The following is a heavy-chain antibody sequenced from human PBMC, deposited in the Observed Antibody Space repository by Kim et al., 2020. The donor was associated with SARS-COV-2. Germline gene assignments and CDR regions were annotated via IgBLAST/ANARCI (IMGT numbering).Heavy chain of an antibody. CDR2: ISYDGSNK. V-gene: IGHV3-30*04. CDR1: GFTFSSYA. J-gene: IGHJ3*02. D-gene: IGHD2-21*01. CDR3: ARANRYCGGDCYAFDI. Sequence: GGSLRLSCAASGFTFSSYAMHWVRQAPGKGLEWVAVISYDGSNKYYVDSVKGRFTISRDNSKNTLYLQMNSLRAEDTAVYYCARANRYCGGDCYAFDIWGQGTMVTVSS.